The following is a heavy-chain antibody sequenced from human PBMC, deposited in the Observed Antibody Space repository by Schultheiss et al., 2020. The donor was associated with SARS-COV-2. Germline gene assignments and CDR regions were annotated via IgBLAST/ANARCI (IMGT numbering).Heavy chain of an antibody. CDR2: ISSSSSYT. CDR3: AREGAAAAPDY. D-gene: IGHD6-13*01. V-gene: IGHV3-11*06. J-gene: IGHJ4*02. Sequence: GGSLRLSCAASGFTFSDYYMSWIRQAPGKGLEWVSYISSSSSYTNYADSVKGRFTISRDNSKNTLYLQMNSLRAEDTAVYYCAREGAAAAPDYWGQGTLVTVS. CDR1: GFTFSDYY.